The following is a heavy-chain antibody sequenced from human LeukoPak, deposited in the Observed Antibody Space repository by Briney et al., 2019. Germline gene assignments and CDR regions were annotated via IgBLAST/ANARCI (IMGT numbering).Heavy chain of an antibody. CDR1: GITVSTNY. CDR2: IYSGGAT. Sequence: GGSLRLSCAASGITVSTNYMSWVRQAPGKGLEWVSIIYSGGATFYADSVKGRFTISRENSKNTLWLQMNSLRAEDTAVYYCARLHYDVLTGPFDFWGQGTLVTVSS. CDR3: ARLHYDVLTGPFDF. J-gene: IGHJ4*02. D-gene: IGHD3-9*01. V-gene: IGHV3-66*04.